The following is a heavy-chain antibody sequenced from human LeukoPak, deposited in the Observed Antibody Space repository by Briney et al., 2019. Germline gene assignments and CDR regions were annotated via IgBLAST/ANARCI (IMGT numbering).Heavy chain of an antibody. CDR3: AREAAETFYYYYGMDV. D-gene: IGHD6-13*01. Sequence: RASVKVSCKASGYTFTSYGISWVRQAPGQGLEWMGWISAYNGNTNYAQKLQGRVTMTTDTSTSTAYMELRSLRSDDTAVYYCAREAAETFYYYYGMDVWGQGTTVTVSS. J-gene: IGHJ6*02. CDR1: GYTFTSYG. V-gene: IGHV1-18*01. CDR2: ISAYNGNT.